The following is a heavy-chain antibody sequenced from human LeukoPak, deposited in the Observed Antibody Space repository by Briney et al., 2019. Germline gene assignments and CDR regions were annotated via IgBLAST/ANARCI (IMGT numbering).Heavy chain of an antibody. CDR3: ARGGYYYDSSGYYYTDY. J-gene: IGHJ4*02. V-gene: IGHV1-2*02. D-gene: IGHD3-22*01. CDR2: INPNSGGT. Sequence: ASVKVSCKASGYTFTGHYMHWVRQAPGQGLEWMGWINPNSGGTNYAQKFQGRVTITRDTSISTAYMELRSLRSDDTAVYYCARGGYYYDSSGYYYTDYWGQGTLVTVSS. CDR1: GYTFTGHY.